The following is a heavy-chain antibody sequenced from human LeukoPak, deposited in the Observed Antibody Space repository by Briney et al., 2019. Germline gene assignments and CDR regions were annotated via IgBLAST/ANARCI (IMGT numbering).Heavy chain of an antibody. D-gene: IGHD3-22*01. J-gene: IGHJ5*02. Sequence: PSETLSLTCTVSGGSIISSAYYWSWIRQPPGKGLEWIGYIYYSGSTYYNPSLKSRVTISVDTSKNQFSLKLSSVTAADTAVYYCARVRYYDSSGYPWGQGTLVTVSS. CDR2: IYYSGST. V-gene: IGHV4-30-4*08. CDR3: ARVRYYDSSGYP. CDR1: GGSIISSAYY.